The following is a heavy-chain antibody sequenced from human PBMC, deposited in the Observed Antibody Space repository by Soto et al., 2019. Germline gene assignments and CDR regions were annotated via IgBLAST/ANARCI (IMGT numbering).Heavy chain of an antibody. J-gene: IGHJ5*02. D-gene: IGHD6-19*01. Sequence: ASVKVSCKASGGTFSSYAISWVRQAPGQGLEWMGGIIPIFGTANYAQKFQGRVTITADESTSTAYMELSSLRSEDTAVYYCASLSSGWYWFDPWGQGTLVTVSS. CDR1: GGTFSSYA. CDR3: ASLSSGWYWFDP. CDR2: IIPIFGTA. V-gene: IGHV1-69*13.